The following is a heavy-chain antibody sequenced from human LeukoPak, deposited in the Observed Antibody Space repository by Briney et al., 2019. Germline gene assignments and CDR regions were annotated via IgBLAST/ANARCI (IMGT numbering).Heavy chain of an antibody. CDR1: GFTFDDYA. V-gene: IGHV3-9*01. J-gene: IGHJ4*02. D-gene: IGHD3-3*01. Sequence: TGGSLRLSCAASGFTFDDYAMHWVRQALGKGLEWVSGISWNSGSIGYADSVKGRFTISRDNAKNSLYLQMNSLRAEDTALYYCAKDGYDFWSGYPDYWGQGTLVTVSS. CDR3: AKDGYDFWSGYPDY. CDR2: ISWNSGSI.